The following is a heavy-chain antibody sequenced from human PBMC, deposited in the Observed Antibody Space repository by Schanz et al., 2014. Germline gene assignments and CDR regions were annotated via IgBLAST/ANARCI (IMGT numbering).Heavy chain of an antibody. D-gene: IGHD4-17*01. CDR1: GFTLTSYA. CDR2: ISGSGGST. Sequence: EVQVVESGGGLVQPGGSLRLSCEASGFTLTSYALTWVRQAPGKGLEWVAGISGSGGSTDYADSVKGRFIIPRDNSKNTLYLQMNSLRAEDTAVYFCARDPYGKNSGDFDYWGQGTLVTVSS. J-gene: IGHJ4*02. V-gene: IGHV3-23*04. CDR3: ARDPYGKNSGDFDY.